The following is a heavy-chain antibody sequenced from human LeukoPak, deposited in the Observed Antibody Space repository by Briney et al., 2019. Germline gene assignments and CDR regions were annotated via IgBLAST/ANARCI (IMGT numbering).Heavy chain of an antibody. CDR1: GYTLTELS. J-gene: IGHJ4*02. Sequence: ASVKVSCKVSGYTLTELSMHWVRQAPGKGLEWMGGFDPGDGETIYAQKFQGRVTMTEDTSTDTAYMELSSLRSEDTAVYYCATAYIVVVPAAITYWGQGTLVTVSS. D-gene: IGHD2-2*02. V-gene: IGHV1-24*01. CDR3: ATAYIVVVPAAITY. CDR2: FDPGDGET.